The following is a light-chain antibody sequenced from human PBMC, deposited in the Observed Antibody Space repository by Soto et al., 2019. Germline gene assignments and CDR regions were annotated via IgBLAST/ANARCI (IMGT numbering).Light chain of an antibody. CDR3: SSYTIRRSWV. CDR2: EVT. J-gene: IGLJ3*02. CDR1: SSDVDYNR. Sequence: QSVLTQPASETGSPGQSITISCTGTSSDVDYNRVSWYQQYPGTAPKLMINEVTNRPSGVSDRFSGSKSGNTASLTISGLQPEDEADYYCSSYTIRRSWVFGGGTKLTVL. V-gene: IGLV2-14*01.